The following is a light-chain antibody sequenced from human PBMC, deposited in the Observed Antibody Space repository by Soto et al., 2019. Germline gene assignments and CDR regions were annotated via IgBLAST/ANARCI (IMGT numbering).Light chain of an antibody. J-gene: IGKJ1*01. Sequence: DIQMTQSPSSLSASVGDRVTITCRASQSISSYLNWYQQKPGKAPKLLIYAASSLQSGVPSRFSGSGSGTDFTLTISSLQPEDFATYYCQQSYSTTRTFGQGNKVDIK. V-gene: IGKV1-39*01. CDR3: QQSYSTTRT. CDR1: QSISSY. CDR2: AAS.